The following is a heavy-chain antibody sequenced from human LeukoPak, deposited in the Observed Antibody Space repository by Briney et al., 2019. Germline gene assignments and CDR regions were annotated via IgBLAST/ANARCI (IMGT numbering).Heavy chain of an antibody. J-gene: IGHJ4*02. D-gene: IGHD2-15*01. CDR1: GGSFSGYY. CDR2: INHSGST. V-gene: IGHV4-34*01. CDR3: AAAGHCSGGSCYSGRVDY. Sequence: PSETLSLTCAVYGGSFSGYYWIWIRQPPGKGLEWIGEINHSGSTNYNPSLKSRVTISVDTSKNQFSLKLSSVTAADTAVYYCAAAGHCSGGSCYSGRVDYWGQGTLVTVSS.